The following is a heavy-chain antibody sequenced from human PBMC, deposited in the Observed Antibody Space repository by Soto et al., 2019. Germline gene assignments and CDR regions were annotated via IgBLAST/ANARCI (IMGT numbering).Heavy chain of an antibody. CDR3: ARDRIEYSTSNYYYYGMDV. Sequence: PSETLSLTCTVSGGSISSGGYYWSWIRQHPRKGLEWIGYIYYSGSTYYNPSLKSRVTISVDTSKNQFSLKLSSVTAADTAVYYCARDRIEYSTSNYYYYGMDVWGQGTTVTVSS. J-gene: IGHJ6*02. CDR2: IYYSGST. D-gene: IGHD6-6*01. V-gene: IGHV4-31*03. CDR1: GGSISSGGYY.